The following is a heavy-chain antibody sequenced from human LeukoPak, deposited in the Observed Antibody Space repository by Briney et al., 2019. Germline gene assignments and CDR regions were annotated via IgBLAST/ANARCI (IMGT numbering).Heavy chain of an antibody. CDR1: GYSFTDYY. CDR3: AKNPGIAAAGTSHIDY. Sequence: GASVKVSCKASGYSFTDYYVHWVRQAPGQGLEWMGWIEPDSGATRYAQKFEGRVTMTRDTSINVAYMELSRLTFDDTAVYYCAKNPGIAAAGTSHIDYWGQGTLVTVSS. D-gene: IGHD6-13*01. J-gene: IGHJ4*02. V-gene: IGHV1-2*02. CDR2: IEPDSGAT.